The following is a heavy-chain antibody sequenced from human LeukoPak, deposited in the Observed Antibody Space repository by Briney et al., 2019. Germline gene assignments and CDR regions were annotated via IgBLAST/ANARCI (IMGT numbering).Heavy chain of an antibody. CDR3: AKDYSGSSHDGAFDI. Sequence: GGSLRLCCAASGFTFDDYAMHWVRQAPGKGLEWVSGISWNSGSIGYADSVKGRFTISRDNAKNSLYLQMNSLRAEDMALYYCAKDYSGSSHDGAFDIWGQGTMVTVSS. CDR1: GFTFDDYA. J-gene: IGHJ3*02. CDR2: ISWNSGSI. D-gene: IGHD1-26*01. V-gene: IGHV3-9*03.